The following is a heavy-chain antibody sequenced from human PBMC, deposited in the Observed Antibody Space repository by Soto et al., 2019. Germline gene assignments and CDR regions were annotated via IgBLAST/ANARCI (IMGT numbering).Heavy chain of an antibody. J-gene: IGHJ5*02. D-gene: IGHD2-21*02. CDR2: IIPIFGTA. CDR1: GGTFSSYA. Sequence: GASVKVSCKASGGTFSSYAISWVRQAPGQGLEWMGGIIPIFGTANYAQKFQGRVTITADESTSTAYMELSSLRSEDTAVYYCARDRAYCGGDCYLTPFDPWGHGTLVTVSS. CDR3: ARDRAYCGGDCYLTPFDP. V-gene: IGHV1-69*13.